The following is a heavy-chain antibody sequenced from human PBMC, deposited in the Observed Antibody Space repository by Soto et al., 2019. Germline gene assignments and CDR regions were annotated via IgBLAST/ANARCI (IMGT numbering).Heavy chain of an antibody. CDR3: PKAYYDTLYYYYYMDV. CDR2: ISWNSGSI. CDR1: GFTFYDYA. D-gene: IGHD3-9*01. V-gene: IGHV3-9*01. Sequence: GGSLRLSCAASGFTFYDYAMHWVRQAPGKGLEWVSGISWNSGSIGYADSVKGRFTISRDNAKNSLYLQMNSLRAEDTALYYCPKAYYDTLYYYYYMDVWGKGTTVTVSS. J-gene: IGHJ6*03.